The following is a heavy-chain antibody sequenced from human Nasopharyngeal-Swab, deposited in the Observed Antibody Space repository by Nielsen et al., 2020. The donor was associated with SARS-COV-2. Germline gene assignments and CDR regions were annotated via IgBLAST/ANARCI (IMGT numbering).Heavy chain of an antibody. J-gene: IGHJ4*02. CDR2: IYNTGKT. V-gene: IGHV3-66*03. CDR3: AREHDGDFLSGFEY. D-gene: IGHD4-17*01. CDR1: GLNVSNNY. Sequence: GRSLRLSCAASGLNVSNNYMTWVRQAPGKGLEWVSVIYNTGKTYYADSVKGRFTLPRDNSKNTLFLQMNSLRSEDTAVYYCAREHDGDFLSGFEYWGQGTLVTVSS.